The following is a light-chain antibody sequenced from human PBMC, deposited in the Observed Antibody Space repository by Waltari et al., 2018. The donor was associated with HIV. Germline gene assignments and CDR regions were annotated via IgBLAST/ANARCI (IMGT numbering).Light chain of an antibody. V-gene: IGKV1D-12*01. CDR2: GAS. CDR1: QGISSW. Sequence: EIQMTQSPSSVSASLGDRVTITCRATQGISSWLAWYQQKPGKAPKLLISGASILQRGISSRFSGRGSGTDFTLTITSLQPEDIATYYCQQTNYFPITFGQGTRLEIK. J-gene: IGKJ5*01. CDR3: QQTNYFPIT.